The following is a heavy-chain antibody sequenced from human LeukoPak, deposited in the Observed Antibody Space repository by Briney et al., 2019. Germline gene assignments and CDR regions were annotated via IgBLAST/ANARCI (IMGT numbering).Heavy chain of an antibody. J-gene: IGHJ3*02. V-gene: IGHV3-9*01. D-gene: IGHD2-2*01. Sequence: SGGSLRLSCAASGFTFDDYAMHWVRQAPGKGLEWVSGISWNSGSIGYADSVKGRFTISRDNAKNSLYLQMNSLRAEDTALYYCAKDGYCSSTSCSKENAFDIWGQGTMVTVSS. CDR3: AKDGYCSSTSCSKENAFDI. CDR2: ISWNSGSI. CDR1: GFTFDDYA.